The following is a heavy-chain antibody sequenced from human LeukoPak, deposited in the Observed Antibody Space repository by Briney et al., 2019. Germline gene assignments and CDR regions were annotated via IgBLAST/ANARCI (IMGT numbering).Heavy chain of an antibody. CDR3: AKDRSGSGYFDS. V-gene: IGHV3-23*01. J-gene: IGHJ4*02. D-gene: IGHD3-10*01. CDR2: ISSGGGTT. Sequence: TGGSLRLSCAASGFTFSSHAMSWVRQAPGKGLEWVSRISSGGGTTDYTDSVKGRFTISRDTSKNTLYLQMNSLRAEDTAVYYCAKDRSGSGYFDSWGQGTLVTVSS. CDR1: GFTFSSHA.